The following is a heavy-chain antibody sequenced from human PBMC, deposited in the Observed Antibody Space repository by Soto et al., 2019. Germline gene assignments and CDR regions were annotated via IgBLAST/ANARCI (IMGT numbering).Heavy chain of an antibody. CDR3: ARDGYCGGDCYFY. J-gene: IGHJ4*02. V-gene: IGHV1-69*13. CDR2: IIPIFGTA. Sequence: ASVKVSCKASGGTFSSYAISWVRQAPGQGLEWMGGIIPIFGTANYAQKFQGRVTITADESTSTAYMELSSLRSEDTAVYYCARDGYCGGDCYFYWGQGTLVTVS. D-gene: IGHD2-21*02. CDR1: GGTFSSYA.